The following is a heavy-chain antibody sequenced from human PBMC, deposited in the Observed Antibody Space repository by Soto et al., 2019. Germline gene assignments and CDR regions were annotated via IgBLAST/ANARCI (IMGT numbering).Heavy chain of an antibody. D-gene: IGHD3-22*01. Sequence: SETLSLTCAVYGGSFSGYYWSWIRQPPGKGLEWIGEINHSGSTNYNPSLKSRVTISVDTSKNQFSLKLSSVTAADTAVYYCARRDYDSSGHNWFDPWGQGTLVTVSS. J-gene: IGHJ5*02. CDR2: INHSGST. V-gene: IGHV4-34*01. CDR3: ARRDYDSSGHNWFDP. CDR1: GGSFSGYY.